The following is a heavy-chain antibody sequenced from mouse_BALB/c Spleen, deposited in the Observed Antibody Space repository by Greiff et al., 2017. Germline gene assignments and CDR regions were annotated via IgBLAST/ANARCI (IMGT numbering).Heavy chain of an antibody. CDR2: IRNKANGYTT. CDR1: GFTFTDYY. Sequence: EVHLVESGGGLVQPGGSLRLSCATSGFTFTDYYMSWVRQPPGKALEWMGFIRNKANGYTTEYSASVKGRFTISRDNSQSILYLQMNTRRAEDSATYYCARVRIYYYAMDYWGQGTSVTVSS. V-gene: IGHV7-3*02. CDR3: ARVRIYYYAMDY. J-gene: IGHJ4*01. D-gene: IGHD1-3*01.